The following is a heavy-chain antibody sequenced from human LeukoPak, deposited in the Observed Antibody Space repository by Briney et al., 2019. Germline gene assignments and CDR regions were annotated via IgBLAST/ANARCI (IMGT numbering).Heavy chain of an antibody. J-gene: IGHJ5*02. D-gene: IGHD3-3*01. V-gene: IGHV4-38-2*02. CDR1: GYSISSGYY. CDR2: IYHSGST. Sequence: SETLSLTCTVSGYSISSGYYWGWIRQPPGKGLEWIGSIYHSGSTYYNPSLKSRVTISVDTSKNQFSLKLSSVTAADTAVYYCARASGGPTIFGVVIVDWFDPWGQGTLVTVSS. CDR3: ARASGGPTIFGVVIVDWFDP.